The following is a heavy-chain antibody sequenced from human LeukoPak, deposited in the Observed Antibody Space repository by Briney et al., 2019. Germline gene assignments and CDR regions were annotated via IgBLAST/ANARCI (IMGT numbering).Heavy chain of an antibody. CDR1: GFTLSSYA. J-gene: IGHJ4*02. D-gene: IGHD4-17*01. CDR3: ARDRANGDYPSLEIDY. V-gene: IGHV3-30-3*01. CDR2: ISYDGSNK. Sequence: GRSLRLSCAASGFTLSSYAMHWVRQAPGKGLEWVAVISYDGSNKYYADSVKGRFTISRDNSENTLYLQMNSLRAEDTAVYYCARDRANGDYPSLEIDYWGQGTLVTVSS.